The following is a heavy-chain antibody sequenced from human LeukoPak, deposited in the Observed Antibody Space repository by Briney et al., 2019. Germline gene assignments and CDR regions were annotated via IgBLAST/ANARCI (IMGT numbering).Heavy chain of an antibody. J-gene: IGHJ4*02. CDR1: GFTFGSYW. CDR2: INTDGGST. Sequence: GGSLRLSCAASGFTFGSYWMHWVRQAPGKGLVWVSRINTDGGSTTYADSVKGRFTISRDNAKNTLYLQMNSLRAEDTAVYYCGRDGGSGWLASNWGQGTLVTVSS. CDR3: GRDGGSGWLASN. V-gene: IGHV3-74*01. D-gene: IGHD6-19*01.